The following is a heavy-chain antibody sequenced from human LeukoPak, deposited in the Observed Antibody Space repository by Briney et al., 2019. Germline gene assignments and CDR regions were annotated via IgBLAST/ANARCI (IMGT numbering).Heavy chain of an antibody. V-gene: IGHV3-74*01. J-gene: IGHJ2*01. Sequence: XGSSTSYADSVKGRFTISRDNAKNTLYLQMNSLRAEDTAVYYCARDWELPTVTNPNWYFDLWGRGTLVTVSS. D-gene: IGHD4-11*01. CDR2: XGSST. CDR3: ARDWELPTVTNPNWYFDL.